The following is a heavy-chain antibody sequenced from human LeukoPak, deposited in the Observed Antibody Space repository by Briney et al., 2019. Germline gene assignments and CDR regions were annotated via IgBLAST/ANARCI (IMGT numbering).Heavy chain of an antibody. D-gene: IGHD5-18*01. Sequence: PSETLSLTCTVSALSKISVGYYWRSIRQHPGKGRECVGYIYYIGSAHYNPSLNSRVTISVATTTNQYSRKLRSETAADTAVYYCARGFVTYSYGSPFDHWGQGTLVTVSS. CDR1: ALSKISVGYY. CDR2: IYYIGSA. J-gene: IGHJ4*02. V-gene: IGHV4-31*03. CDR3: ARGFVTYSYGSPFDH.